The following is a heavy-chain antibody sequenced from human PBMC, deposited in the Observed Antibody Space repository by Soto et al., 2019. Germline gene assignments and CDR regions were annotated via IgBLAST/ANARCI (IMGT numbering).Heavy chain of an antibody. CDR1: GGTFSSYA. V-gene: IGHV1-69*13. D-gene: IGHD6-13*01. J-gene: IGHJ4*02. Sequence: ASVKVSCKASGGTFSSYAISWVRQAPGQGLEWMGGIIPIFGTANYAQKFQGRVTITADESTSTAYMELSSLRSEDTAVYYCARERIAAAGIFDYWGQGTMGTGSS. CDR3: ARERIAAAGIFDY. CDR2: IIPIFGTA.